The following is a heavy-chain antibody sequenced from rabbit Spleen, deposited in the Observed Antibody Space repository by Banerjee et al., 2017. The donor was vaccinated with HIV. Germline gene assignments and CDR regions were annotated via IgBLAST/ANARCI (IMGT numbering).Heavy chain of an antibody. CDR2: IDPVFGSA. CDR3: ARDSGSSFSSYGMDL. V-gene: IGHV1S40*01. D-gene: IGHD8-1*01. J-gene: IGHJ6*01. Sequence: QSLEESGGDLVKPGASLTLTCTASGFSFSSSDYMSWVRQAPGKGLEWIGYIDPVFGSAYYANWVVGRFTISSHNAQNTLYLQLNSLTAADTATYFCARDSGSSFSSYGMDLWGPGTLVTVS. CDR1: GFSFSSSDY.